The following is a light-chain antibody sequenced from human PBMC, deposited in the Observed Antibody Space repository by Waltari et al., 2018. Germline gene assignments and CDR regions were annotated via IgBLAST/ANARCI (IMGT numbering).Light chain of an antibody. CDR2: DAS. Sequence: EIVLTQSPDILSLSPGETATLSCRASQGVSNYLAWYQQKLGQAPRLLLYDASTRAPGIPARFSGSGSGTDFTLTISGLEPEDFATYYCQQSDSLPLTFGGGTKVEIK. CDR1: QGVSNY. CDR3: QQSDSLPLT. V-gene: IGKV3-11*01. J-gene: IGKJ4*01.